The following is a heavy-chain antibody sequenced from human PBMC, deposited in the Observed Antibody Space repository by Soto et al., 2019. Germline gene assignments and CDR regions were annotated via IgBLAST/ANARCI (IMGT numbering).Heavy chain of an antibody. J-gene: IGHJ5*02. CDR2: IYATGTT. D-gene: IGHD1-1*01. CDR3: VRDGTKTSRGWFDX. V-gene: IGHV4-4*07. Sequence: PSETLSLTCTVSGASISGFYWSWIRKSAGKGLEWIGRIYATGTTDHNPSLKSRVMMSVDTSKNHFSLKLRSVTAADTAVYYCVRDGTKTSRGWFDXWGQGISVTVSX. CDR1: GASISGFY.